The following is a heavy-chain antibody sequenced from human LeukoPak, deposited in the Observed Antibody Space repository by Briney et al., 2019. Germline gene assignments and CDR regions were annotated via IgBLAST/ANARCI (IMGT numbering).Heavy chain of an antibody. CDR3: ARGVVVAATAKFDY. V-gene: IGHV4-31*03. J-gene: IGHJ4*02. CDR2: IYYSGST. D-gene: IGHD2-15*01. CDR1: GGSISSGGYY. Sequence: SETLSLTCTVSGGSISSGGYYWRWIRQHPGKGLEWIGYIYYSGSTYYNPSLKSRVTISVDTSKNQFSLKLSSVTAADTAVYYCARGVVVAATAKFDYWGQGTLVTVSS.